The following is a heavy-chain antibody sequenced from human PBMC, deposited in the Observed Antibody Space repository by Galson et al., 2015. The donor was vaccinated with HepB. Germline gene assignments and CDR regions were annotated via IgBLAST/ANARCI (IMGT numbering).Heavy chain of an antibody. CDR1: GGTFSSYA. Sequence: QSGAEVKKPGESLKISCKASGGTFSSYAISWVRQAPGQGLEWMGGIIPIFGTANYAQKFQGRVTITADKSTSTAYMELSSLRSEDTAVYYCARARVLWGEWLFNFDYWGQGTLVTVSS. J-gene: IGHJ4*02. D-gene: IGHD3-3*01. CDR3: ARARVLWGEWLFNFDY. CDR2: IIPIFGTA. V-gene: IGHV1-69*06.